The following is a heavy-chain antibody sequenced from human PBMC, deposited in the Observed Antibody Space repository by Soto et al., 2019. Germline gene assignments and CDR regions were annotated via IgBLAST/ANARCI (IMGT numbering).Heavy chain of an antibody. CDR2: ISGSGGST. V-gene: IGHV3-23*01. CDR3: ANPPPTMESTIYYYSSMDV. J-gene: IGHJ6*02. CDR1: GFTFSNYA. D-gene: IGHD1-26*01. Sequence: EVQLLESGGGLVQPGGSLRLSCAASGFTFSNYAMTWVRQAPGKGLEWVSAISGSGGSTYYADSVKGRFTISRDNSKNTLYLQMDSLGAEDTAVYYCANPPPTMESTIYYYSSMDVWGQGTTVTVSS.